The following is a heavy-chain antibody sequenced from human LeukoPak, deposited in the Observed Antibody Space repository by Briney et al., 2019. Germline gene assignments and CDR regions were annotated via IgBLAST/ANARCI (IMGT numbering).Heavy chain of an antibody. V-gene: IGHV4-61*01. CDR1: GDSVSSGNYY. CDR3: ARGQDDRSGTFDY. J-gene: IGHJ4*02. Sequence: PSETLSLTCTVSGDSVSSGNYYLSWIRQPPGKGLDRITYMSPSGTTKYSPSLKSRVTTSVDTSRTQFSLRLSSVTAADTAVYYCARGQDDRSGTFDYWGQGILVTVSS. D-gene: IGHD3-22*01. CDR2: MSPSGTT.